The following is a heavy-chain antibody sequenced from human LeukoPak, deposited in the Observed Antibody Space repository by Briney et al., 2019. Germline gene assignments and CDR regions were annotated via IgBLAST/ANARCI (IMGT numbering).Heavy chain of an antibody. V-gene: IGHV4-61*02. J-gene: IGHJ6*03. CDR3: ARDWRTGYYYMDV. CDR2: IYSSGST. D-gene: IGHD2-8*02. CDR1: GGSISSGGYY. Sequence: SETLSLTCTVSGGSISSGGYYWSWIRQPAGKGLEWIGRIYSSGSTNYNPSLKSRVTISLDTSKNQFSLKLSSVTAADTAVYYCARDWRTGYYYMDVWGKGTTVTISS.